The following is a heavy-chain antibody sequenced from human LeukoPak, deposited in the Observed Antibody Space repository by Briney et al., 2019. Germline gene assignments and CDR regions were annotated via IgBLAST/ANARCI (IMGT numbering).Heavy chain of an antibody. Sequence: SETLSLTCTVSGGSVTDYYWSWIRQSPGKGLEWIGYIYYTGTSYNPSLKSRVTISAHTAKNQFSLKLISVTAADTAVYYCARGYFDWLLYFDYWGQGTLVTVSS. D-gene: IGHD3-9*01. CDR2: IYYTGT. CDR3: ARGYFDWLLYFDY. V-gene: IGHV4-59*02. CDR1: GGSVTDYY. J-gene: IGHJ4*02.